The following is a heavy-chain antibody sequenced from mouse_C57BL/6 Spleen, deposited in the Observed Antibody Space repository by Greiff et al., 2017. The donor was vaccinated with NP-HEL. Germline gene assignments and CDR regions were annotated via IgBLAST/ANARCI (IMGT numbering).Heavy chain of an antibody. CDR2: INPNNGGT. J-gene: IGHJ3*01. Sequence: VQLQQSGPELVKPGASVKISCKASGYTFTDYYMNWVKQSHGKSLEWIGDINPNNGGTSYNQKFKGKATLTVDKSSSTAYMELRSLTSEDSAVYYCARIYYGDLWFAYWGQGTLVTVSA. CDR3: ARIYYGDLWFAY. D-gene: IGHD2-13*01. CDR1: GYTFTDYY. V-gene: IGHV1-26*01.